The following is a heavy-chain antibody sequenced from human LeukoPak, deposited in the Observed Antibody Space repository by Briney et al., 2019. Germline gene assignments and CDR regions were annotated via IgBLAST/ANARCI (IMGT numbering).Heavy chain of an antibody. Sequence: SETLSLTCTVSGGSISSYYWSWIRQPPGKGLEWIGYIYYSGSTNYNPSLKSRVTISVDTSKNQFSLKLSSVTAADTAVYYCARGDRYCSSTSCRANNSLNHSNTGYYYGMDVWGKGTTVTVSS. CDR1: GGSISSYY. CDR2: IYYSGST. J-gene: IGHJ6*04. D-gene: IGHD2-2*01. V-gene: IGHV4-59*01. CDR3: ARGDRYCSSTSCRANNSLNHSNTGYYYGMDV.